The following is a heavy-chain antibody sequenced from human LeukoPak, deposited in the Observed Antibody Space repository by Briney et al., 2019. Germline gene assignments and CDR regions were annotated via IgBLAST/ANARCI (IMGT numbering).Heavy chain of an antibody. D-gene: IGHD2-2*01. CDR2: INPNDGDT. CDR3: ARANFLYCSSTTCLFDY. Sequence: ASVTVSCKASGYTFTDYYMHWVRQAPGQGFGWMGWINPNDGDTNYAQKFQGRVTMTRDTSISTAHMEVSRLRSDDTAVYYCARANFLYCSSTTCLFDYWGQGTLVTVSS. V-gene: IGHV1-2*02. J-gene: IGHJ4*02. CDR1: GYTFTDYY.